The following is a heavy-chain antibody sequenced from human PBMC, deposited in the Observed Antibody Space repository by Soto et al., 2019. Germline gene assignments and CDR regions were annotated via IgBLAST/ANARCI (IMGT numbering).Heavy chain of an antibody. CDR2: IYYSGNT. CDR3: AREVVIAAAGDMEV. Sequence: TISGGSTSNYYCSWVRQPPGKGLEWIGYIYYSGNTYYNPSLKSRLTISVDTSKNQFSLKLTSVTAADTAVYYRAREVVIAAAGDMEVLGKGSTVLVTS. D-gene: IGHD6-13*01. CDR1: GGSTSNYY. J-gene: IGHJ6*03. V-gene: IGHV4-59*01.